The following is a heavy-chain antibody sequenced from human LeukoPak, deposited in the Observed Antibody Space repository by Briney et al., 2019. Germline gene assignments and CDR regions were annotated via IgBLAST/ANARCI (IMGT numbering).Heavy chain of an antibody. CDR2: ISGSDT. CDR3: ATLYEIHSDY. J-gene: IGHJ4*02. Sequence: GGSLRLSCSASGITLSKSTLSWVRLAPGKGLEWVSGISGSDTFYADFVKGRFTISRDNSKNTAYMQLNSLSVVDTAIYYCATLYEIHSDYWGQGTLVTVSS. CDR1: GITLSKST. D-gene: IGHD2/OR15-2a*01. V-gene: IGHV3-23*01.